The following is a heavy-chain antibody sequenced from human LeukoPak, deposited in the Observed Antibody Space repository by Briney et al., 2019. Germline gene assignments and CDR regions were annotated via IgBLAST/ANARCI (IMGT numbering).Heavy chain of an antibody. Sequence: PGGSLRLSCAASGLTLSRYDMHWVRQATGEGLEWVSAIGTRGDTYYAGSVKGRFTMSRENAKNSLYLQMNSLSAGDTAVYYCVRAPPYSSASWGYYGMDVWGQGTTVTASS. J-gene: IGHJ6*02. CDR1: GLTLSRYD. D-gene: IGHD6-19*01. CDR3: VRAPPYSSASWGYYGMDV. CDR2: IGTRGDT. V-gene: IGHV3-13*01.